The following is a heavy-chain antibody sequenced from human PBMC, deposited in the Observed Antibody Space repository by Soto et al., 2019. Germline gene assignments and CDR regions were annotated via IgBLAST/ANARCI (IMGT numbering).Heavy chain of an antibody. V-gene: IGHV3-15*01. J-gene: IGHJ6*02. CDR2: IKSKTDGGTT. CDR3: TTGGEYSSSTGYYYYGMDV. D-gene: IGHD6-6*01. CDR1: GFTFSNAW. Sequence: GGSLRLSCAASGFTFSNAWMSWARQAPGKGLEWVGRIKSKTDGGTTDYAAPVKGRFTISRDDSKNTLYLQMNSLKTEDTAVYYCTTGGEYSSSTGYYYYGMDVWGQGTTVTVSS.